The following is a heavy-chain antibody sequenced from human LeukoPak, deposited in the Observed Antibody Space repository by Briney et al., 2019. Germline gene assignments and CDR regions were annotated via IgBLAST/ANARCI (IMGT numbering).Heavy chain of an antibody. CDR2: IRYDGSNK. J-gene: IGHJ4*02. V-gene: IGHV3-30*02. CDR3: ARERCTNSVCYYFDY. CDR1: GFTFSSYG. Sequence: GGSLRLSCAASGFTFSSYGMHWVRQAPGKGLEWVAFIRYDGSNKYYADSVKGRFTISRDNAKNSLYLQMNSLRAEDTAVYYCARERCTNSVCYYFDYWGQGTLVTVSS. D-gene: IGHD2-8*01.